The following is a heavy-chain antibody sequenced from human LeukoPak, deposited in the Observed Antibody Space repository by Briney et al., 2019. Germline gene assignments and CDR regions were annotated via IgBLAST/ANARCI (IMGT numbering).Heavy chain of an antibody. CDR2: IYYSGST. CDR1: GGSVSSGSYY. D-gene: IGHD6-6*01. V-gene: IGHV4-61*01. Sequence: PSETLSLTCTVSGGSVSSGSYYWSWIRQPPGKGLEWIGYIYYSGSTNYNPSLKSRVTISVDTSKNQFSLKLSSVTAADTAVYYCATSSSGYKFDYWGQGTLVTVSP. J-gene: IGHJ4*02. CDR3: ATSSSGYKFDY.